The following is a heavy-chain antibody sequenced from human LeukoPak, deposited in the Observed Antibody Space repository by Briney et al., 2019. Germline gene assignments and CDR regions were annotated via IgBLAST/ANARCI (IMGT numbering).Heavy chain of an antibody. D-gene: IGHD3-22*01. J-gene: IGHJ4*02. CDR3: ARGESSGYSKVFDY. V-gene: IGHV3-53*01. CDR2: IYSGGST. Sequence: QTGGSLRLSCVASGFTVSSNYMSWVRQAPGKGLEWVSVIYSGGSTFYADYVKGRFTISRDNSKNTQHLQMNSLRAEYTALYYCARGESSGYSKVFDYWGQGTLVSVSS. CDR1: GFTVSSNY.